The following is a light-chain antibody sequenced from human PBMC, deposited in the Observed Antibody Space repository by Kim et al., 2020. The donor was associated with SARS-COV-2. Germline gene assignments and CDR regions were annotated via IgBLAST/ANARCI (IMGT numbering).Light chain of an antibody. J-gene: IGLJ2*01. CDR1: RLGDKY. Sequence: SPGQTASITCSGDRLGDKYACWYQQKPGQSPVVVIYQDNKRPSGIPERFSGSNSGDTATLTISGTQAMDEADYYCQAWDTSTLVVFGGGTKLTVL. CDR3: QAWDTSTLVV. CDR2: QDN. V-gene: IGLV3-1*01.